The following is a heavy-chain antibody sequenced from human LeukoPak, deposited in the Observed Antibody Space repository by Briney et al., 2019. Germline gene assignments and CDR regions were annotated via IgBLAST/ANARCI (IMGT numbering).Heavy chain of an antibody. CDR3: AKDMTPRPDAFDS. J-gene: IGHJ3*02. V-gene: IGHV3-9*03. Sequence: QPGGSLRLSCAASGFTFDDYAMHWVRQAPGKGLEWVSGISWNSGSIGYADSVKGRFTISRDNAKNSLYLQMNSLRAEDMALYYCAKDMTPRPDAFDSWGQGTMVTVSS. CDR1: GFTFDDYA. CDR2: ISWNSGSI.